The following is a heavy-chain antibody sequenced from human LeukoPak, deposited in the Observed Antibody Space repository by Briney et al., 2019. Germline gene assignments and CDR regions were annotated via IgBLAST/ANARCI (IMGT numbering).Heavy chain of an antibody. D-gene: IGHD3-10*01. CDR1: GGSFSGYY. CDR3: ARRRSSGSYYGIDY. J-gene: IGHJ4*02. V-gene: IGHV4-34*01. CDR2: INHSGST. Sequence: SETLSLTCAVYGGSFSGYYWSWLRQPPGKGLEWIGEINHSGSTNYNPSLKSRVTISVDTSKNQFSLKLSSVTAADTAVYYCARRRSSGSYYGIDYWGQGTLVTVSS.